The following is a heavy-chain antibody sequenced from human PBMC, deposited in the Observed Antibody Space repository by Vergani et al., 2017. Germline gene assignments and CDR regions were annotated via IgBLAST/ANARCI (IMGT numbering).Heavy chain of an antibody. V-gene: IGHV3-23*01. J-gene: IGHJ4*02. CDR1: GFTFSSYA. CDR3: AKGRECSSTRGEIGNGGER. Sequence: EVQLLESGGGLVQPGGSLRLSCAASGFTFSSYAMSWVRQAPGKGLEWVSAISGSGGSTYYADSVKGRFTISRDNSKNTLYLQMNRLRAEDTAVSYCAKGRECSSTRGEIGNGGERGGQGTLGTVSS. CDR2: ISGSGGST. D-gene: IGHD2-2*01.